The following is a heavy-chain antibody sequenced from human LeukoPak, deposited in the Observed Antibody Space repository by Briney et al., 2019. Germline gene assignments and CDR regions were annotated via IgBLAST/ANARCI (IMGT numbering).Heavy chain of an antibody. Sequence: TGGSLRLSCAASGFTFSTYAMHWVRQAPGKGLEWVAVISYDGSNKYYADSVKGRFPISRDNSKNTLYLQMNSLRAEDTAVYFCAKDGRGTMLFYYYMDVWGKGTTVTVSS. CDR3: AKDGRGTMLFYYYMDV. CDR1: GFTFSTYA. J-gene: IGHJ6*03. V-gene: IGHV3-30-3*01. CDR2: ISYDGSNK. D-gene: IGHD3-16*01.